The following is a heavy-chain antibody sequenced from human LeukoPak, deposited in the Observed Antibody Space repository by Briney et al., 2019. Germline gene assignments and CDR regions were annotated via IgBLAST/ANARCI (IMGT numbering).Heavy chain of an antibody. CDR2: IIPIFGTA. J-gene: IGHJ4*02. V-gene: IGHV1-69*06. D-gene: IGHD7-27*01. Sequence: SVKVSCKASGYTFTGYYMHWVRQAPGQGLEWMGGIIPIFGTANYAQKFQGRVTITADKSTSTAYMELSSLRSEDTAVYYCAREKTGVIDYWGQGTLVTVSS. CDR3: AREKTGVIDY. CDR1: GYTFTGYY.